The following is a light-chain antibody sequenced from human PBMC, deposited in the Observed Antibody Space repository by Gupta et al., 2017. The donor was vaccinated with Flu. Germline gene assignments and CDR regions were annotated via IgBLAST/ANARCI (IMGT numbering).Light chain of an antibody. J-gene: IGKJ3*01. CDR1: QTISRY. CDR2: AAA. V-gene: IGKV1-39*01. Sequence: DIQMTQSPSSLSASVGDRVTITCRASQTISRYFNWYQQKPGKAPSLLIYAAASCQSGVPSRFSCSGSGTDFTRAISSLQPANFATYYCQRWYRSHTFGPGTTVEFK. CDR3: QRWYRSHT.